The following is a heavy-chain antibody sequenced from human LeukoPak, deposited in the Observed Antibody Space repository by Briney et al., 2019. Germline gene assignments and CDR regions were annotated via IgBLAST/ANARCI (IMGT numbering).Heavy chain of an antibody. D-gene: IGHD1-26*01. V-gene: IGHV3-21*01. CDR3: ASGSYYGGDY. Sequence: GGSLRLSCAASGFTVSSTYMNWVRQAPGKGLEWVSSISSSSSYIYYADSVKGRFTISRDNAKNSLYLQMNSLRAEDTAVYYCASGSYYGGDYWGQGTLVSVSS. J-gene: IGHJ4*02. CDR2: ISSSSSYI. CDR1: GFTVSSTY.